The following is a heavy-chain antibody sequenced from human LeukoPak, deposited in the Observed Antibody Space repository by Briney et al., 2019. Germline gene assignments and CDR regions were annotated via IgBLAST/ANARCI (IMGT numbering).Heavy chain of an antibody. D-gene: IGHD3-10*01. CDR1: GFTFSSYA. Sequence: GGSLRLSCAASGFTFSSYAMNWVRQAPGKGLEWVSGISGSGGTTYYADSVKGRFTISRDNSKNTLYLQMNSLRAEDTATYYCAKHDGSGSYFDFWGQGTLVTVSS. CDR3: AKHDGSGSYFDF. V-gene: IGHV3-23*01. CDR2: ISGSGGTT. J-gene: IGHJ4*02.